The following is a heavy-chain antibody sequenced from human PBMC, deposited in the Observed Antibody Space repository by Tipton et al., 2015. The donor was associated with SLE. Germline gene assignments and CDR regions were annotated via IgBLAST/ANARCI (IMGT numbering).Heavy chain of an antibody. D-gene: IGHD3-10*01. V-gene: IGHV4-34*01. Sequence: TLSLTCAVYGGSFSGYYWSWIRQPPGKGLEWIGEINHTGNTYYNPSLKSRVTMSVDTSKNQFSLKLNSVTAADTAVYYCAKNSGSYYFDDWGQGTLVTVSS. J-gene: IGHJ4*02. CDR1: GGSFSGYY. CDR2: INHTGNT. CDR3: AKNSGSYYFDD.